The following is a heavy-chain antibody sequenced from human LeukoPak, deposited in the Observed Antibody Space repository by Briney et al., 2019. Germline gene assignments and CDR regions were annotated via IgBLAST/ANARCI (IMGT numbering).Heavy chain of an antibody. Sequence: GGSLRLSCAASGFTFSSYWMSWVRQAPGKGLEWVGFIRSKAYGGTTEYAASVKGRFTISRDDSKSIAYLQMNSLKTEDTAVYYCTRSTDYYYGSGSYSSDAFDIWGQGTMVTVSS. CDR3: TRSTDYYYGSGSYSSDAFDI. V-gene: IGHV3-49*04. CDR1: GFTFSSYW. CDR2: IRSKAYGGTT. J-gene: IGHJ3*02. D-gene: IGHD3-10*01.